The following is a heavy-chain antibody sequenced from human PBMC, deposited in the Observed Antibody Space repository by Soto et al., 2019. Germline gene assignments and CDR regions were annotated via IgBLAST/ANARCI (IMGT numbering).Heavy chain of an antibody. J-gene: IGHJ5*02. V-gene: IGHV1-3*01. CDR1: GYTFTSYA. CDR3: ARDASMPPFPLANWFDP. CDR2: INAGNGNT. D-gene: IGHD2-2*01. Sequence: ASVKVSCKASGYTFTSYAMHWVRQAPGQRLEWMGWINAGNGNTKYSQKFQGRVTITRDTSASTAYMELSSLRSEDTAVYYCARDASMPPFPLANWFDPWGQGTLVTVSS.